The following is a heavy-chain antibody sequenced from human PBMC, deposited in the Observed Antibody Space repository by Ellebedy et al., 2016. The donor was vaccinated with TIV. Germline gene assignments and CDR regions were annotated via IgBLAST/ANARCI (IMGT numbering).Heavy chain of an antibody. CDR3: TTVAVSAFDI. Sequence: GESLKISXAASGFTFSDHNMDWVRQAPGKGLEWVSGIGDTAHNTYYVDSVKGRFTISRDNSGNTLYLQMNSLKTEDTAVYYCTTVAVSAFDIWGQGTMVTASS. CDR2: IGDTAHNT. J-gene: IGHJ3*02. V-gene: IGHV3-23*01. CDR1: GFTFSDHN.